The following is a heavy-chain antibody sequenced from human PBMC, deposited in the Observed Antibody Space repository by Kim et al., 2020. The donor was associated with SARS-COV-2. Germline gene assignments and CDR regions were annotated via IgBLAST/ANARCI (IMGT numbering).Heavy chain of an antibody. V-gene: IGHV4-31*03. Sequence: SETLSLTCTVSNGSISSGGYYWSWIRQHPGKGLEWIGYIYYSGSTYYSPSLKSRVTISVDTSENQFSLKLSSVTAADTAVYFCARDLDGYGNLDHWSQGTLVTVSS. CDR1: NGSISSGGYY. CDR2: IYYSGST. J-gene: IGHJ5*02. D-gene: IGHD5-18*01. CDR3: ARDLDGYGNLDH.